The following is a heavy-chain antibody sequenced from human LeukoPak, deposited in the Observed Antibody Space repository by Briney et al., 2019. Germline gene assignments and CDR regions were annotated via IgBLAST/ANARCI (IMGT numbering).Heavy chain of an antibody. CDR1: GSTFSSYA. J-gene: IGHJ4*02. Sequence: GGSLRLSCAASGSTFSSYAMHWVRQAPGKGLEWVAVISYDGSNKYYADSVKGRFTISRDNSKNTLYLQMNSLRAEDTAVYYCARDGNWNPDYWGQGTLVTVSS. CDR2: ISYDGSNK. CDR3: ARDGNWNPDY. D-gene: IGHD1-1*01. V-gene: IGHV3-30-3*01.